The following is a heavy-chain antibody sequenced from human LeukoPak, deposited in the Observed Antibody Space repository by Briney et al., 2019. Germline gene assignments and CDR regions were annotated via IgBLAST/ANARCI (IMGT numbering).Heavy chain of an antibody. CDR3: AKNGDRGAYCSGGTCYPYYYYYMDV. J-gene: IGHJ6*03. Sequence: GGSLRLSCAASGLTFSSYGMSWVRQAPGRGLEWVSAISTTGGTTYYADSVRGRFTISRDNSRNTLYLQMNSLRAEDTAIYYCAKNGDRGAYCSGGTCYPYYYYYMDVWGKGTTVTIFS. V-gene: IGHV3-23*01. CDR2: ISTTGGTT. CDR1: GLTFSSYG. D-gene: IGHD2-15*01.